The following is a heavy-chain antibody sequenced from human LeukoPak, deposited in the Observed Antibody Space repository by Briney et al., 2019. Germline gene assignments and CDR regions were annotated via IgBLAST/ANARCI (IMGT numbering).Heavy chain of an antibody. Sequence: AGSLKLYCATSGFTFSSYAMSWVRQAPGKGLEWVSAISGSGGSTYYADSVKGRFTISRDNSKNTLYLQMNSLRAEDTAVYYCAKDTTEGAVAVTFDYWGQGTLVTVSS. V-gene: IGHV3-23*01. CDR1: GFTFSSYA. D-gene: IGHD6-19*01. CDR2: ISGSGGST. J-gene: IGHJ4*02. CDR3: AKDTTEGAVAVTFDY.